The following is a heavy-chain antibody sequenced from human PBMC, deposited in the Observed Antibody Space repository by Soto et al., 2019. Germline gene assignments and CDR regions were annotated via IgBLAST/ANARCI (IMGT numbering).Heavy chain of an antibody. D-gene: IGHD2-21*02. CDR2: TSYDGSSK. CDR3: ARGGAATADFHGMDV. CDR1: GVTFSSHA. J-gene: IGHJ6*02. Sequence: GGSLRLSCSASGVTFSSHAMHWVRQAPGKGLEWVAVTSYDGSSKTYADSVQGRFTISRDNSKNTLYLQMNSLRTEDTAVYFCARGGAATADFHGMDVWGQGTTVTVSS. V-gene: IGHV3-30-3*01.